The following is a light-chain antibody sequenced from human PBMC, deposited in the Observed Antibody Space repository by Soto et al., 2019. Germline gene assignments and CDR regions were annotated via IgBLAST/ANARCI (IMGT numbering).Light chain of an antibody. CDR2: GAS. CDR3: QQSHDAPLT. V-gene: IGKV1-39*01. J-gene: IGKJ5*01. CDR1: QNIATH. Sequence: DIRLTQSPSSLSASVGDRVTIFCRTSQNIATHLNWYQQRPGRAPNLPIFGASNLQSGVPSRFSGSGSGTDFALTISSLQTEDFATYYCQQSHDAPLTFGQGTRLDIQ.